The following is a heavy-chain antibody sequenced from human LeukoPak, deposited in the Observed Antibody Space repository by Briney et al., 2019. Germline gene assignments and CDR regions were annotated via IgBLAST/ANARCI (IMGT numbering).Heavy chain of an antibody. CDR2: IYYSGST. CDR3: ARQPPGIAAADMYYFDY. J-gene: IGHJ4*02. V-gene: IGHV4-38-2*01. Sequence: KPSETLSLTCSVSGYSISSGYYWGWIRQPPGKGLEWIGSIYYSGSTYYNPSLKSRVTISVDTSKNQFSLKLSSVTAADTAVYYCARQPPGIAAADMYYFDYWGQGTLVTVSS. CDR1: GYSISSGYY. D-gene: IGHD6-13*01.